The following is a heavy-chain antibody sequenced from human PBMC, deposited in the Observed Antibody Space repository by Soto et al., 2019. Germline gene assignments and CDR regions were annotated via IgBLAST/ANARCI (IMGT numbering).Heavy chain of an antibody. J-gene: IGHJ4*02. CDR1: GGSISSYY. CDR2: IYYSGST. CDR3: AREGGGYDPFDY. D-gene: IGHD5-12*01. Sequence: SETLSLTCTVSGGSISSYYWSWIRQPPGKGLEWIGYIYYSGSTNYNPSLKSRVTISVDTSKNQFSLKLSSVTAADTAVYYCAREGGGYDPFDYWGQGTLVTVSS. V-gene: IGHV4-59*01.